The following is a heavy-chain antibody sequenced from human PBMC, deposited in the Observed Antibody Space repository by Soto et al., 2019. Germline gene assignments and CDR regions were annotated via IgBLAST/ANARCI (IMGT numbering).Heavy chain of an antibody. CDR1: GFTDSNYW. CDR2: INNDGTT. D-gene: IGHD3-3*02. CDR3: TKDRGVEGLEFWEWFGGMDG. V-gene: IGHV3-74*01. Sequence: GGSRRPSCAASGFTDSNYWMNWVRQAPGKGLVWAPPINNDGTTSYADSVEGRFTVSRDDAKNSFSLHMNSLRADDTAAYYCTKDRGVEGLEFWEWFGGMDGWDRGPRGTASS. J-gene: IGHJ6*02.